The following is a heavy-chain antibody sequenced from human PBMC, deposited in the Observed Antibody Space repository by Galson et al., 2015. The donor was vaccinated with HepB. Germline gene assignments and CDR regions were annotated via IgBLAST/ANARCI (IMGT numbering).Heavy chain of an antibody. Sequence: SLRLSCAASGFAFISHSMNWVRQAPGKGLEWVSYISSGGTRYYADSVKGRFTISSDNGEKSMYLHMNSLRAEDTAVYFCARNPASYDYYNMDVWGQGTTVTVSS. J-gene: IGHJ6*02. V-gene: IGHV3-48*01. CDR3: ARNPASYDYYNMDV. CDR1: GFAFISHS. D-gene: IGHD6-25*01. CDR2: ISSGGTR.